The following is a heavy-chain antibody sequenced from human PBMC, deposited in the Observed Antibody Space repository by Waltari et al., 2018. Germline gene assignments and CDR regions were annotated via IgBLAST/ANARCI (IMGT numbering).Heavy chain of an antibody. CDR3: ARHGETSGYYPFAFDI. V-gene: IGHV5-51*01. CDR1: GYSFTSYW. Sequence: EVQLVQSGAEVKKPGESLKISCKGSGYSFTSYWIGWVRQMPGKGLEWMGIIYPGDSDTRYSPAFQGQVTISADKSISTAYLQWSSLKASDTAMYYCARHGETSGYYPFAFDIWGQGTMVTVSS. CDR2: IYPGDSDT. D-gene: IGHD3-22*01. J-gene: IGHJ3*02.